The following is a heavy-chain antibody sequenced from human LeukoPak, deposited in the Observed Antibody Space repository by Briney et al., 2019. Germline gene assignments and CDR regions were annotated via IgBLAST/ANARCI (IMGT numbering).Heavy chain of an antibody. CDR1: GGSFSGYY. Sequence: SETLSLTCAVYGGSFSGYYWSWIRQPPGKGLEWIGEINHSGSTNYNPSLKSRVTISVDTSKNQFSLKLSSVTAADTAVYYCARDRTAAAGLKYYYYSMDVWGQGTTVTVSS. D-gene: IGHD6-13*01. J-gene: IGHJ6*02. V-gene: IGHV4-34*01. CDR3: ARDRTAAAGLKYYYYSMDV. CDR2: INHSGST.